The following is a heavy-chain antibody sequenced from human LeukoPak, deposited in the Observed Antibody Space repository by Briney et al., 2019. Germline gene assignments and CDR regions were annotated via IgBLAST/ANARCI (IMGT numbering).Heavy chain of an antibody. D-gene: IGHD3-22*01. CDR3: ARVQRDDYYEVHNWFDT. V-gene: IGHV2-26*01. Sequence: SGPVLVKPTESLTLTCTVSGFALTNDRMGVSWILQPPGKALEWLAHSSSNDEESYITTLKSRLTISRDTSKSQVTLTMPNLDHVDTSTYYCARVQRDDYYEVHNWFDTWGQGTLVTVSS. J-gene: IGHJ5*02. CDR1: GFALTNDRMG. CDR2: SSSNDEE.